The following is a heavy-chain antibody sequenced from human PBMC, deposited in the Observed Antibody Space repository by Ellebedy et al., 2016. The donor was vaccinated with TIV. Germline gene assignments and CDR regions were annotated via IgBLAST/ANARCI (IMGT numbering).Heavy chain of an antibody. V-gene: IGHV3-9*01. Sequence: SLKISCAASGFTFDDYAMHWVRQAPGRGLEWVPGITWNSRTITYADSVRGRFTISRDNAKNSVYLQMNNLRSDDSALYYCAKVGHTSGDLDPWGQGALVAVSS. CDR3: AKVGHTSGDLDP. D-gene: IGHD6-25*01. J-gene: IGHJ5*02. CDR2: ITWNSRTI. CDR1: GFTFDDYA.